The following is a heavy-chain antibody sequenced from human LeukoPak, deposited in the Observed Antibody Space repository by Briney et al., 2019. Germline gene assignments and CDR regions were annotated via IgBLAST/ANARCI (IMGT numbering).Heavy chain of an antibody. CDR1: KFTFSTSA. D-gene: IGHD3-9*01. CDR3: AKESQTYYDIMTGYPNYYFDY. V-gene: IGHV3-23*01. CDR2: ISGSGANT. J-gene: IGHJ4*02. Sequence: PGGSLRLSCAASKFTFSTSAVSWVRQAPGKRLEWVSAISGSGANTYYVDSVKGRFTISRDNSKNTLYLEMSSLRSDDTAVYYCAKESQTYYDIMTGYPNYYFDYWGQGTPVTVSS.